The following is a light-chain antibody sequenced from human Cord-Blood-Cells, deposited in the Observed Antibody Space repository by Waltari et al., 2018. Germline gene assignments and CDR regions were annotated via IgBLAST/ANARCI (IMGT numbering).Light chain of an antibody. J-gene: IGLJ1*01. CDR2: EGS. CDR3: CSYAGSSFYV. Sequence: CTGTSSDVGSYNLVSWYQQHPGKAPKLMIYEGSKRLSGVSNRFSGSKSGNTASLTISGLQAEDEADYYCCSYAGSSFYVFGTGTKVTVL. V-gene: IGLV2-23*01. CDR1: SSDVGSYNL.